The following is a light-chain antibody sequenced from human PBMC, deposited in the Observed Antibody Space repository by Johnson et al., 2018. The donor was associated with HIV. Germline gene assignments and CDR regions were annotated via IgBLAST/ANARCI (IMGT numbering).Light chain of an antibody. V-gene: IGLV1-51*02. CDR3: GTWDSSLSVNYV. J-gene: IGLJ1*01. CDR2: ENN. CDR1: SSNIGNNY. Sequence: QSVLTQPPSVSAAPGQKVTISCSGSSSNIGNNYVSWYQQLPGTAPKLLIYENNKRPSGIPDRFSGSKSGTSATLGITGLQTGDEADYYCGTWDSSLSVNYVFGTGTKFTVL.